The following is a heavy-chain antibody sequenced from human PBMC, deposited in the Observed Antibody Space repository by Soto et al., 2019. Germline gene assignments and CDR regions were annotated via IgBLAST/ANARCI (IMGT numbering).Heavy chain of an antibody. D-gene: IGHD3-22*01. Sequence: GESLKISCKGSGYSFTGYWISWVRQMPGKGLEWMGRIDPSDSYTNYSPSFQGHVTISADKSISTAYLQWSSLKASDTAMYYCARQMAYYDSSGYYHAGYFDYWGQGTLVTVSS. V-gene: IGHV5-10-1*01. J-gene: IGHJ4*02. CDR3: ARQMAYYDSSGYYHAGYFDY. CDR2: IDPSDSYT. CDR1: GYSFTGYW.